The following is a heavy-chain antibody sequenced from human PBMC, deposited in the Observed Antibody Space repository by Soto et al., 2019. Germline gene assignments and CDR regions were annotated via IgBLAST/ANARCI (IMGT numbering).Heavy chain of an antibody. J-gene: IGHJ3*02. CDR1: GGSISRGVYY. Sequence: TCAVSGGSISRGVYYWSWIRQHPGKGLEWIGYIYYSGSTYYNPSLKSRVTISVDTSKNQFSLKLSSVTAADTAVYYCARDSYGDLTPFDIWGQGTTVTVS. CDR2: IYYSGST. V-gene: IGHV4-31*11. D-gene: IGHD5-18*01. CDR3: ARDSYGDLTPFDI.